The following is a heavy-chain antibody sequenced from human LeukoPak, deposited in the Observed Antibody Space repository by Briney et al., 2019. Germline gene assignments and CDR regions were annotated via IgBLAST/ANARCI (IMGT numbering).Heavy chain of an antibody. CDR1: GYTFTSYG. V-gene: IGHV1-18*01. D-gene: IGHD2-2*01. Sequence: GASVKVSCKASGYTFTSYGISWVRQAPGQGLEWMGWISAYNGNTTYAQKLQGRVTMTTDTSTSTAYMELRSLRSDDTAVYYCAREEVRCSSTSCYVWGQGTLVTVSS. CDR2: ISAYNGNT. CDR3: AREEVRCSSTSCYV. J-gene: IGHJ4*02.